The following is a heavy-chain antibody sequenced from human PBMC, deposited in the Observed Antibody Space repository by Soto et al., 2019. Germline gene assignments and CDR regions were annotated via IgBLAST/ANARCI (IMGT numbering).Heavy chain of an antibody. CDR3: AKGLWFGELMGPLGDY. D-gene: IGHD3-10*01. J-gene: IGHJ4*02. V-gene: IGHV3-9*01. CDR1: GFTFDDYA. CDR2: ISWNSGSI. Sequence: GGSLRLSCAASGFTFDDYAMHWVRQAPGKGLEWVSGISWNSGSIGYADSVKGRFTISRDNAKNSLYLQMNSLRAEDTALYYCAKGLWFGELMGPLGDYRGQGTLVTVSS.